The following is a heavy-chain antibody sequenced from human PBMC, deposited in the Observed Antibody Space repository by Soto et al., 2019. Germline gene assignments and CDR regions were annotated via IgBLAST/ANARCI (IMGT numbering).Heavy chain of an antibody. CDR2: INAANGNT. CDR3: ARVSFETSGYADY. V-gene: IGHV1-3*01. D-gene: IGHD3-22*01. Sequence: ASVKVSCKASGYIFSTYTMHWVRQAPGQRLEWMGWINAANGNTKYSQNFQGRVTISRETSASTAYLEVSSLRSEDTAVYYCARVSFETSGYADYWGQGTLVTV. CDR1: GYIFSTYT. J-gene: IGHJ4*02.